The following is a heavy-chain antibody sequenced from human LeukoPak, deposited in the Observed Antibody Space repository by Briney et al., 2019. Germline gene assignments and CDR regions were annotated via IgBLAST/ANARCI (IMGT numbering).Heavy chain of an antibody. J-gene: IGHJ4*02. V-gene: IGHV1-69*05. CDR3: VGYCSSTSCYEGGLFDY. Sequence: GASVKVSCKASGGTFSSYAISWVRQAPGQGLEWMGGIIPIFGTANYAQKFQGRVTITTDESTSTAYMELSSLRSEDTAVYYCVGYCSSTSCYEGGLFDYWGQGTLVTVSS. CDR2: IIPIFGTA. D-gene: IGHD2-2*01. CDR1: GGTFSSYA.